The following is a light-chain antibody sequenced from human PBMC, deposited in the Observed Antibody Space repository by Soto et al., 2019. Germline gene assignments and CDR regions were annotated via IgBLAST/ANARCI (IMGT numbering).Light chain of an antibody. CDR3: HQFGSSPRDT. CDR1: QTISSSF. Sequence: EIVLTQSPGTLSLSTGERATLSCRASQTISSSFLAWYQQKPDQAPRLLIYRASRRAPGIPDRFSGSGSWTDFPLTISRLEPEDFAVYYCHQFGSSPRDTFGPGTKVEIK. J-gene: IGKJ3*01. CDR2: RAS. V-gene: IGKV3-20*01.